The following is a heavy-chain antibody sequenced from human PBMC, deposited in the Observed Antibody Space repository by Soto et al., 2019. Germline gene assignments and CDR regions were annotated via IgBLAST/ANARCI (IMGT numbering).Heavy chain of an antibody. Sequence: QVQLVQSGAEVKKPGASVKVSCKASGYTFTGYYMHWVRQAPGQGLEWMGWINPNSGGTNYAQKFQGRVTMTRDTSISTAYMELSRLRSDDTAMYYCARGYYYDSSGYYYWNWFDPWGQGTLVTVSS. CDR1: GYTFTGYY. J-gene: IGHJ5*02. CDR2: INPNSGGT. CDR3: ARGYYYDSSGYYYWNWFDP. D-gene: IGHD3-22*01. V-gene: IGHV1-2*02.